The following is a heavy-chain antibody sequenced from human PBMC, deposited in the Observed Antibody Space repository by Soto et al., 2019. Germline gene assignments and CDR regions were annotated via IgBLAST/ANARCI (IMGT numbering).Heavy chain of an antibody. J-gene: IGHJ4*02. Sequence: ASVKVSCKASGGTFSSYAISWVRQAPGQGLEWMGGIIPIFGTANYAQKFQGRVTITADESTSTAYMELSSLRSEDTAVYYCARDGVYCTNGVCRYYYDSSGSDYWGQGTLVTVSS. D-gene: IGHD2-8*01. V-gene: IGHV1-69*13. CDR3: ARDGVYCTNGVCRYYYDSSGSDY. CDR1: GGTFSSYA. CDR2: IIPIFGTA.